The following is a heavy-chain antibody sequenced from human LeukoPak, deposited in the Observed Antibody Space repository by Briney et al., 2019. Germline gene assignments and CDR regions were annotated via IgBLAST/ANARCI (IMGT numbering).Heavy chain of an antibody. Sequence: ASVKVSCKASGGTFTSYAISWVRQAPGQGLEWMGGIMPLFGTANYAQQFQGRVTSTTDESASTAYMEVSSLRSEDTAVYYCASGSLGDGYGVGDYYQYMDVWGKGTTVTVSS. CDR2: IMPLFGTA. CDR3: ASGSLGDGYGVGDYYQYMDV. D-gene: IGHD5-24*01. CDR1: GGTFTSYA. J-gene: IGHJ6*03. V-gene: IGHV1-69*05.